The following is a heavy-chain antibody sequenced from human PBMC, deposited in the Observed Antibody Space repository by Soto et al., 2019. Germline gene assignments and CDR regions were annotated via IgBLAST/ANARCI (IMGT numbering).Heavy chain of an antibody. CDR2: IDIAGAT. J-gene: IGHJ2*01. CDR3: ARAARWLQSRYFDL. V-gene: IGHV3-13*01. Sequence: PGGSLRLSCAASGFTFSNYDVHWVRQTTGKGLEWVSAIDIAGATYYPDSVKGRFTISREKAKNSLYLQMNSLRADDTAVYYCARAARWLQSRYFDLWGRGTLVTASS. D-gene: IGHD5-12*01. CDR1: GFTFSNYD.